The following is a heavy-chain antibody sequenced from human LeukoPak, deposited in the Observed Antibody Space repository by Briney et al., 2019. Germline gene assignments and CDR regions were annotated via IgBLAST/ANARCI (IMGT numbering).Heavy chain of an antibody. Sequence: SVKVSCKASGGTFSSYAISWVRQAPGQGLEWMGGIIPIFGTANYAQKFQGRVTITADESTSTAYMELSSLRSEDTAVYYCARETRYYDSSGYYDAFDIWGQGTMATVSS. CDR1: GGTFSSYA. CDR3: ARETRYYDSSGYYDAFDI. D-gene: IGHD3-22*01. J-gene: IGHJ3*02. V-gene: IGHV1-69*01. CDR2: IIPIFGTA.